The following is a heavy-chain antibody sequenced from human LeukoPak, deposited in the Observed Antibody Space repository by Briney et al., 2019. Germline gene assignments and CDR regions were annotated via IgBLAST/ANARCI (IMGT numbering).Heavy chain of an antibody. J-gene: IGHJ4*02. V-gene: IGHV1-18*01. Sequence: ASVKVSCKASGYTFTSYGISWVRRAPGQGLEWMGWISAYNGNTNYAQKLQGRVTMTTDTSTSTAYMELRSLRSDDTAVYYCASGDDSSGYFGLAHWGQGTLVTVSS. CDR3: ASGDDSSGYFGLAH. CDR2: ISAYNGNT. CDR1: GYTFTSYG. D-gene: IGHD3-22*01.